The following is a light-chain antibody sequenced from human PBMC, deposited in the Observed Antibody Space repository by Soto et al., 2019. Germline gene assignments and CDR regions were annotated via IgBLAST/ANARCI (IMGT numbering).Light chain of an antibody. J-gene: IGLJ1*01. V-gene: IGLV1-47*01. CDR1: RSNIGSNY. CDR3: AAWDDSLTTGV. CDR2: RNN. Sequence: HSVLTQPPSATGAPVQRVTISCSGARSNIGSNYVYWYQQFPGTAPKLLISRNNERPSGVPDRFSGSKSGTSASLAISGLRSEDEADYYCAAWDDSLTTGVFGTGNKVTVL.